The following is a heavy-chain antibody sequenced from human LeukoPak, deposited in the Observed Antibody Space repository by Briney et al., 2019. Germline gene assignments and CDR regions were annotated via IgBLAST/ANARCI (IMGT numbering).Heavy chain of an antibody. CDR1: GFTVSSNY. D-gene: IGHD3-22*01. J-gene: IGHJ4*02. V-gene: IGHV3-53*01. Sequence: GESLTLSCAVSGFTVSSNYMSWVRQAPGKGLEWVSVIYSGGSTYYADSVKGRFTISRDTSKNTLYLQMSSLRAEDTAVYYCATYYYDSSGSFDYWGQGTLVTVSS. CDR2: IYSGGST. CDR3: ATYYYDSSGSFDY.